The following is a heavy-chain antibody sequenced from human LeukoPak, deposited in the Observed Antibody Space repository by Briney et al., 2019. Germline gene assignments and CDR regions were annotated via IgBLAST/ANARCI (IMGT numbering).Heavy chain of an antibody. CDR3: ARESESFDY. V-gene: IGHV3-30*19. Sequence: GGSLRLSCAASGFTFSSYAMHWVRQAPGQGLEWVAVISFDGSNKYYADSVKGRFTISRVNSKSILVLQMNSPTSEDTAVYYCARESESFDYWGQGTLVTVSS. CDR1: GFTFSSYA. CDR2: ISFDGSNK. J-gene: IGHJ4*02.